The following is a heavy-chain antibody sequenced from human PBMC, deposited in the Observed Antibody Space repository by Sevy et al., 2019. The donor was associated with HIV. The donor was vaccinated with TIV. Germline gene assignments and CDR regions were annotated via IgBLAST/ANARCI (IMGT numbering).Heavy chain of an antibody. J-gene: IGHJ4*02. D-gene: IGHD6-19*01. V-gene: IGHV3-7*01. Sequence: GGSLRLSCVASGFTFSRYWMTWVRQAPGKGLEWVANIKQDESQKYYVDSVKGRFTISRDNSKNTLYLQMNSLRAEDTAVYYCARESIAVAGIGYYFNYWGQGTLVTVSS. CDR1: GFTFSRYW. CDR3: ARESIAVAGIGYYFNY. CDR2: IKQDESQK.